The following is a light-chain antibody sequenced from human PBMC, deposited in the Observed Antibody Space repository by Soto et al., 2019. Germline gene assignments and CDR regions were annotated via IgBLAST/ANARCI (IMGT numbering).Light chain of an antibody. Sequence: SVLAQPAPVSGSPGQSITISCTGASSDVGGYNYVSWYQQHPGKAPKLMIYEVSNRPSGVSNRFSGSKSGNTASLTISGLQAEDEADYYCSSYTSSSTLDVFGTGTKVNVL. CDR3: SSYTSSSTLDV. CDR2: EVS. V-gene: IGLV2-14*01. J-gene: IGLJ1*01. CDR1: SSDVGGYNY.